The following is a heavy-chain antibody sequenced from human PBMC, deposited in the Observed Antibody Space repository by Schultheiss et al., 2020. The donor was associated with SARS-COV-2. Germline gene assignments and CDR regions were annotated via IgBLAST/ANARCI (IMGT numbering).Heavy chain of an antibody. V-gene: IGHV3-23*01. CDR2: ISGSGGST. J-gene: IGHJ2*01. D-gene: IGHD3-10*01. Sequence: GGSLRLSCVASGFSFRSFAMHWVRQAPGKGLEWVSAISGSGGSTYYADSVKGRFTISRDNSKNTLYLQMNSLRAEDTAVYYCARVGVIMVRGVIITHWYFDLWGRGTLVTVSS. CDR3: ARVGVIMVRGVIITHWYFDL. CDR1: GFSFRSFA.